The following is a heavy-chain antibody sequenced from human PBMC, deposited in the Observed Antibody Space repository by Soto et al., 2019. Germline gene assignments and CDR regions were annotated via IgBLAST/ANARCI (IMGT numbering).Heavy chain of an antibody. Sequence: XSVKVSCKASGYTFTCYYMHWVRQAPGQGLEWMGWINPNSGGTNYAQKFQGRVTMTRDRSISTAYMELSRLRSDDTAVYYCARVRHGDTLIFGSWGHGPLVTVSS. CDR1: GYTFTCYY. J-gene: IGHJ4*03. V-gene: IGHV1-2*02. CDR3: ARVRHGDTLIFGS. CDR2: INPNSGGT. D-gene: IGHD4-17*01.